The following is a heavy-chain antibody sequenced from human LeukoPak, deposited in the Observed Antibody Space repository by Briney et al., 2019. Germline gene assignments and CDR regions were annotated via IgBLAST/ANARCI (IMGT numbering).Heavy chain of an antibody. J-gene: IGHJ4*02. Sequence: SVKVSCKASGGTFSSYAISWVRHAPGQGLEWMGRIIPIFGTANYAQKFQGRVTITTDESTSTAYMELSSLRSEDTAVYYCATYCSSTSCSPGAEDWGQGTLVTVSS. CDR1: GGTFSSYA. V-gene: IGHV1-69*05. D-gene: IGHD2-2*01. CDR3: ATYCSSTSCSPGAED. CDR2: IIPIFGTA.